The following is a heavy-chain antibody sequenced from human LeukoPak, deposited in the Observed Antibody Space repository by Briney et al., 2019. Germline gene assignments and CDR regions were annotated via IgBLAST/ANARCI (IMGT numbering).Heavy chain of an antibody. J-gene: IGHJ4*02. D-gene: IGHD6-13*01. CDR2: IKSKTDGGTT. V-gene: IGHV3-15*01. CDR3: TTDSPSRIAAPDY. Sequence: PGGSLSLSCAASGFTFSNAWMSWVRQAPGKGLEWVGRIKSKTDGGTTDYAAPVKGRFTISRDDSKNTLYLQMNSLKTEDTAVYYCTTDSPSRIAAPDYWGQGTLVTVSS. CDR1: GFTFSNAW.